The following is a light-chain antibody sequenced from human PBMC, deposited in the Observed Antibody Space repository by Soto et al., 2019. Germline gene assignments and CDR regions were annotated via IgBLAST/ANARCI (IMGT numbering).Light chain of an antibody. V-gene: IGLV6-57*04. CDR1: SGSIASNY. CDR3: QSYDCSLHVV. CDR2: EDN. J-gene: IGLJ2*01. Sequence: NFMLTQPHSVSESPGKTVTISCTRSSGSIASNYVQWYQQRPGSAPTTVIYEDNQRPSGVPDRFSGSIDSSSNSASLTISGLKTEDEADYYCQSYDCSLHVVFGGGTKLTVL.